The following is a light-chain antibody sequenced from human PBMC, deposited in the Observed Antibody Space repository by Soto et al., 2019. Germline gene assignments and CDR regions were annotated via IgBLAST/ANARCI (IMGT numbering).Light chain of an antibody. CDR3: QHRMNWPLT. J-gene: IGKJ5*01. CDR1: QSVSSY. V-gene: IGKV3-11*01. Sequence: EIVLTQCPVTRSLSPGAIATLSCRASQSVSSYLLWYKQKTGQAPRLLIYDASNRATGIPARFSGSGSETDFTLTISSLEPEEGAVYDGQHRMNWPLTFGQGTRLEIK. CDR2: DAS.